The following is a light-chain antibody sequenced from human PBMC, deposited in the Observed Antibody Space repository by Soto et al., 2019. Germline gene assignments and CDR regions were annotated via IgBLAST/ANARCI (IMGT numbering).Light chain of an antibody. J-gene: IGLJ2*01. CDR3: QSYDSSLSGVV. CDR1: SSNIGAGYD. Sequence: SVLTQPPSVSGAPGQRVTISCTGSSSNIGAGYDVHWYQQLPGTAPKLLIYGNSNRPSGVPDRFSGSKSGTSASLAITGLQAEDEADYYCQSYDSSLSGVVFGGGTKVNVL. V-gene: IGLV1-40*01. CDR2: GNS.